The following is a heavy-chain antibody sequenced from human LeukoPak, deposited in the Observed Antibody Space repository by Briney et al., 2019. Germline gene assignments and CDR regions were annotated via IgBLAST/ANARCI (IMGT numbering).Heavy chain of an antibody. CDR3: AKPGGAKELPTPEFDY. CDR2: ISSSSSTI. Sequence: GGSLRLSCAASGFTFSSYSMTRVRQAPGKGLEWVSYISSSSSTIYYADSVKGRFTISRDNSKNTLYLQMNSLRAEDTAVYYCAKPGGAKELPTPEFDYWGQGTLVTVSS. CDR1: GFTFSSYS. J-gene: IGHJ4*02. V-gene: IGHV3-48*01. D-gene: IGHD1-26*01.